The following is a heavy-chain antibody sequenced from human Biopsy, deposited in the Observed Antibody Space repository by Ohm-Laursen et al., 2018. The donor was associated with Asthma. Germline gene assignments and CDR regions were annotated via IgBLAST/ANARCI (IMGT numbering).Heavy chain of an antibody. J-gene: IGHJ4*02. D-gene: IGHD5-18*01. V-gene: IGHV3-30-3*01. CDR1: GFTFSTYA. CDR2: ISYDGSNK. Sequence: LRLSCAASGFTFSTYAMHWVRQAPGKGLEWVAVISYDGSNKYYADSVEGRFTISRDNAKNSLYLQMNSLRDEDTAVYYCARFKRGYSYGYAGVFDYWGQGTLVTVSS. CDR3: ARFKRGYSYGYAGVFDY.